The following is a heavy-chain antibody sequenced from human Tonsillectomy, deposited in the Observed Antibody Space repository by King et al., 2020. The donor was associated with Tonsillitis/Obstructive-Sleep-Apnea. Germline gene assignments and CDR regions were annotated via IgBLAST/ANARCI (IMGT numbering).Heavy chain of an antibody. V-gene: IGHV6-1*01. Sequence: HVQLQQSGPGLVKPSQTLSLSCAISGDSVSSNTAAWNWIRQSPSRGLEWLGRTYYRSKWYNDYAVSVKGPITINPDTSKNQFSLQLNSVTPEDTAVYYCSSGWALVWGQGTLVTVSS. CDR3: SSGWALV. CDR2: TYYRSKWYN. D-gene: IGHD1-26*01. CDR1: GDSVSSNTAA. J-gene: IGHJ4*02.